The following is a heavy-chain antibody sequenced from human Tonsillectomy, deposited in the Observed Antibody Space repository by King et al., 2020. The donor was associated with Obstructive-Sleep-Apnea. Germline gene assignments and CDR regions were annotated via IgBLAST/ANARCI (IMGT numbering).Heavy chain of an antibody. D-gene: IGHD2-15*01. V-gene: IGHV2-5*02. J-gene: IGHJ4*02. CDR3: VHSDRILFDY. Sequence: ITLKESGPTLVKPTQTLTLTCTFSGFSFSTSAVGVGWIRQPPGKALEWLALIYWDDDKRYSPSLKTRLTITKDTSKNQVVLIMTNMDPVDTGTYFCVHSDRILFDYWGQGTLVAVSS. CDR1: GFSFSTSAVG. CDR2: IYWDDDK.